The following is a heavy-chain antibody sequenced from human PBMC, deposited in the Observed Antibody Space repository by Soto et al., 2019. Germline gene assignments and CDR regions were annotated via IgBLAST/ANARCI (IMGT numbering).Heavy chain of an antibody. CDR1: GYTFTSYY. J-gene: IGHJ2*01. CDR2: INPSGGST. CDR3: ARGSRELDNIGFIAAAFSSYWYFDL. D-gene: IGHD6-13*01. V-gene: IGHV1-46*01. Sequence: ASVKVSCKASGYTFTSYYMHWVRQAPGQGLEWMGIINPSGGSTSYAQKFQGRVTMTRDTSTSTVYMELSSLRSEDTAVYYCARGSRELDNIGFIAAAFSSYWYFDLWGRGTLVTVSS.